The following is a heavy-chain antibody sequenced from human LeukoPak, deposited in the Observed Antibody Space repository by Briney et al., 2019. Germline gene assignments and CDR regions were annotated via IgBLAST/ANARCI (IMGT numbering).Heavy chain of an antibody. J-gene: IGHJ6*02. CDR3: AKTVTTTYYHYYGMDV. Sequence: GGSLRLSCAASGFTFSRFAMSWVRQAPGKGLEWVSAISGSGGSTYYGDSVKGRFTISRDNSKNTLYVQMNRLRAEDTAVYYCAKTVTTTYYHYYGMDVWGHGTTVTVSS. CDR1: GFTFSRFA. V-gene: IGHV3-23*01. D-gene: IGHD4-11*01. CDR2: ISGSGGST.